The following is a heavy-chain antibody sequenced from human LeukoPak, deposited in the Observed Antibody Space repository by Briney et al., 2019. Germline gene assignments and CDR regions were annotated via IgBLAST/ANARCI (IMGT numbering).Heavy chain of an antibody. CDR3: ARCSGYSNWFDP. D-gene: IGHD3-22*01. J-gene: IGHJ5*02. CDR2: IYYSGST. Sequence: SETLSLTCTVSGGSISSYYWSWIRQPPGKGLGWIGYIYYSGSTNYNPSLKSRVTISVDTSKNQFSLKLSSVTAADTAVYYCARCSGYSNWFDPWGQGTLVTVSS. CDR1: GGSISSYY. V-gene: IGHV4-59*01.